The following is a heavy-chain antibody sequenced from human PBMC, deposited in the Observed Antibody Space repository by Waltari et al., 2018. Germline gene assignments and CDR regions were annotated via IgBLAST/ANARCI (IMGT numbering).Heavy chain of an antibody. D-gene: IGHD3-22*01. CDR3: ARGRITMIDHDY. CDR1: GSSISSAYY. V-gene: IGHV4-38-2*01. J-gene: IGHJ4*02. Sequence: QVQLQESGPGLVKPSETLSLTCAVSGSSISSAYYCGWIRQPPGKGLVWIGSIYHSGSTYYNPSLKSRVTISVDTSKNQFSLKLSSVTAADTAVYYCARGRITMIDHDYWGQGTLVTVSS. CDR2: IYHSGST.